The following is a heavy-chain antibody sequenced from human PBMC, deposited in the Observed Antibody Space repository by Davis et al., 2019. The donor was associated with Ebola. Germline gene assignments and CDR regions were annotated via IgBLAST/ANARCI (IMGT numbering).Heavy chain of an antibody. CDR3: ARAQGGSSSFLYYYYGMDV. CDR1: GGSFSGYY. D-gene: IGHD6-6*01. CDR2: INHSGST. Sequence: PSETLSLTCAVYGGSFSGYYWSWIRQPPGKGLEWIGEINHSGSTNYNPSLKSRVTISVDTSKNQFSLKLSSVTAADTAVYYCARAQGGSSSFLYYYYGMDVWGQGTTVTVSS. J-gene: IGHJ6*02. V-gene: IGHV4-34*01.